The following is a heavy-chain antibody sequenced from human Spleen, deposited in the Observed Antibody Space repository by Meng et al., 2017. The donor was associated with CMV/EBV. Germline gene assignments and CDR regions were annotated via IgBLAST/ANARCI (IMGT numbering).Heavy chain of an antibody. CDR2: IRWNGETT. V-gene: IGHV3-20*04. CDR1: GFIFDDYG. J-gene: IGHJ6*02. Sequence: GESLKISCAASGFIFDDYGMSWVRQAPGKGLEWVSGIRWNGETTGYGDSVRGRFTISRDNSKNTLYLQMNSLRAEDTAVYYCAKGGSWFYGMDVWGQGTTVTVSS. D-gene: IGHD6-13*01. CDR3: AKGGSWFYGMDV.